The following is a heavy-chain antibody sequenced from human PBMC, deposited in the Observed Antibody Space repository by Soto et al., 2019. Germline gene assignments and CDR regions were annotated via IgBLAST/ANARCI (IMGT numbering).Heavy chain of an antibody. CDR1: GYTFIGYY. V-gene: IGHV1-2*06. Sequence: QVQLVQSGAEVKKPGASVKVSCKASGYTFIGYYIHWVRQAPGQGLEGMGRINPRSGDTTYAQKLQGRLTMTRDTSISTAYMELSSLRSDDTAVYYCGRDGVGATPLGWFDPWGQGSLVTVSS. J-gene: IGHJ5*02. CDR2: INPRSGDT. CDR3: GRDGVGATPLGWFDP. D-gene: IGHD1-26*01.